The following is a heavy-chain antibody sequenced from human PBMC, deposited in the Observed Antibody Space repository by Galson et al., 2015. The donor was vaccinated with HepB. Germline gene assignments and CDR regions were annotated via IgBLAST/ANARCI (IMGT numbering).Heavy chain of an antibody. CDR3: ARDRPVGATRGYFDY. CDR2: IHSDGSYT. Sequence: SLRLSCAASGFTFSSYWMHWVRQAPGKGLVWVSRIHSDGSYTIYADSVKGRFTISRDNAKNILYLQMNSLRAEDTAVYYCARDRPVGATRGYFDYWGQGTLVTVSS. D-gene: IGHD1-26*01. CDR1: GFTFSSYW. J-gene: IGHJ4*02. V-gene: IGHV3-74*01.